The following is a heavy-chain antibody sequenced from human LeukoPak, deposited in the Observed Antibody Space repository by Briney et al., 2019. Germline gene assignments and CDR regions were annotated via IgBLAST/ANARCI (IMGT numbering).Heavy chain of an antibody. J-gene: IGHJ6*02. CDR3: AKSRGQYGDYLFYYYGMDV. D-gene: IGHD4-17*01. CDR2: ICGGGGST. Sequence: SGGSLRLSCAASGFSFSSHGMSWVRQAPGKGLEWVSDICGGGGSTYYADSVKGRFTISRDKSKNTLSLQMNTLRAEDTAVYYCAKSRGQYGDYLFYYYGMDVWGQGTTVTVSS. CDR1: GFSFSSHG. V-gene: IGHV3-23*01.